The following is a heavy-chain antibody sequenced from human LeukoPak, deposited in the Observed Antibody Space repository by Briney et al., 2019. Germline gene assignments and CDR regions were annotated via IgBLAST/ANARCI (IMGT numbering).Heavy chain of an antibody. D-gene: IGHD3-22*01. CDR3: ARGPYSYDSSGAFDI. CDR1: GYSISSGYY. J-gene: IGHJ3*02. Sequence: PSGTLSLTCTVSGYSISSGYYWGWIRQPPGKGLEWIGTIFHSGSTNYNPSLKSRVTISVDTSKNQFSLKLSSVTAADTAVYFCARGPYSYDSSGAFDIWGQGTMVTASS. V-gene: IGHV4-38-2*02. CDR2: IFHSGST.